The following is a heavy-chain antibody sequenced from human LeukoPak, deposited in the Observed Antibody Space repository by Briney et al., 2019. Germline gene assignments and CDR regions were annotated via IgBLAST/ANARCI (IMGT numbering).Heavy chain of an antibody. J-gene: IGHJ4*02. V-gene: IGHV3-15*01. CDR2: IKSKTDGGNT. D-gene: IGHD6-6*01. Sequence: GSLRLSCAASGFTFSNAWMSCVRQAPGKGLELVGRIKSKTDGGNTDHAAPVKGRFSISRDDSKNTLYLQMNSLKTEDTAVYYCTTDRAIAVRPLFDYWGQGTLVTVSS. CDR3: TTDRAIAVRPLFDY. CDR1: GFTFSNAW.